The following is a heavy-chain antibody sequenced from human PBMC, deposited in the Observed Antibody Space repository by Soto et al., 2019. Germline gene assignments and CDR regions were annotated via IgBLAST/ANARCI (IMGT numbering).Heavy chain of an antibody. Sequence: ASVKVSCKASGYTFTSYGISWVRQAPGQGLEWMGWISAYNGNTNYAQKLQGRVTMTTDTSTSTAYMELRSLRSDDTAVYYCVRLTLLDDYYGMDVWGQGTTVTVSS. CDR1: GYTFTSYG. V-gene: IGHV1-18*01. CDR3: VRLTLLDDYYGMDV. J-gene: IGHJ6*02. CDR2: ISAYNGNT. D-gene: IGHD3-10*01.